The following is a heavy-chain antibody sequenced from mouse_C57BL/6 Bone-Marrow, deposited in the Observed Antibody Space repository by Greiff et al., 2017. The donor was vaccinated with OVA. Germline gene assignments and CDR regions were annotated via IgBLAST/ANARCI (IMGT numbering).Heavy chain of an antibody. D-gene: IGHD2-1*01. CDR3: THLLA. CDR2: IDPEGGDT. V-gene: IGHV14-4*01. J-gene: IGHJ2*01. CDR1: GFNIKDDY. Sequence: EVQLQQSGAELVRPGASVKLSCTASGFNIKDDYMHWVKQRPEQGLEWIGWIDPEGGDTEYASKFQGQGTIKADTSSKTAYLQLSSLTSEDTAGYYWTHLLAWGQGTTLTVSS.